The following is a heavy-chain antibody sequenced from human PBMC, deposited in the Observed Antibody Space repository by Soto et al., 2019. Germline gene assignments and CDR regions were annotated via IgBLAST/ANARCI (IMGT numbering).Heavy chain of an antibody. CDR2: IIPIFGTA. CDR3: ARDLVSGYAPAVRDYYYGMDV. D-gene: IGHD5-12*01. CDR1: GGSFSSYA. Sequence: GASVKLSCKASGGSFSSYAISWARQAPGQGLEWMGGIIPIFGTANYAQKFQGRVTITADESTSTAYMELSSLRSEDTAVYYCARDLVSGYAPAVRDYYYGMDVWGQGTTVTVSS. V-gene: IGHV1-69*13. J-gene: IGHJ6*02.